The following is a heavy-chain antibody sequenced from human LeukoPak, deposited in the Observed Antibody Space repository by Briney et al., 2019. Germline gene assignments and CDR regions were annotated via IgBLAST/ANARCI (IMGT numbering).Heavy chain of an antibody. V-gene: IGHV4-34*01. Sequence: SETLSLTCAVYGASFSGYYWSRIRQPPRKGLEWIGEINHSGSTNYNPSLKSRVTISVDTSKNQFSLRLTSVTAADTAVYYCARQTGSGLFILPGGQGTLVTVSS. CDR2: INHSGST. D-gene: IGHD3/OR15-3a*01. J-gene: IGHJ4*02. CDR3: ARQTGSGLFILP. CDR1: GASFSGYY.